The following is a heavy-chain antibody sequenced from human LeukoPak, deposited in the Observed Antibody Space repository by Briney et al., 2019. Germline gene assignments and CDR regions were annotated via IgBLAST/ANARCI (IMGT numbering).Heavy chain of an antibody. CDR2: IYYSGST. D-gene: IGHD3-9*01. Sequence: SETLSLTYAVYGGSFSGYYWGWIRQPPGKGLEWIGSIYYSGSTYYNPSLKSRVTISVDTSKNQFSLKLSSVTAADTAVYYCARDGRQYYDILTGYYSVHNWFDPWGQGTLVTVSS. CDR1: GGSFSGYY. CDR3: ARDGRQYYDILTGYYSVHNWFDP. J-gene: IGHJ5*02. V-gene: IGHV4-34*01.